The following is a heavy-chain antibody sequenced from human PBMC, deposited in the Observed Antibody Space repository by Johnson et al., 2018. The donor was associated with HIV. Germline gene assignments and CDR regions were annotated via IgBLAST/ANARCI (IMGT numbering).Heavy chain of an antibody. CDR1: GFTFSSYA. D-gene: IGHD2-15*01. V-gene: IGHV3-30-3*01. J-gene: IGHJ3*02. Sequence: QVQLVESGGGVVQPGRSLRLSCAASGFTFSSYAMHWVRQAPGKGLEWVAVISYDGSNKYYADSVKGRFTISRDNSKNTLYLQMNSLRVEYTAVYYCANGWFSGAFDIWGQGTMVTVSS. CDR2: ISYDGSNK. CDR3: ANGWFSGAFDI.